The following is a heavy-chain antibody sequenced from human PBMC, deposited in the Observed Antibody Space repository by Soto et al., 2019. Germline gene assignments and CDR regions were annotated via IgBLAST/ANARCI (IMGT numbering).Heavy chain of an antibody. CDR3: ARGYSYNFDY. CDR1: GFTFSDSY. V-gene: IGHV3-11*05. J-gene: IGHJ4*02. D-gene: IGHD5-18*01. CDR2: ITSSSSDT. Sequence: QVQLVESGGGLVKPGGSLRLSCAASGFTFSDSYMSWIRQAPGKGLEWVSYITSSSSDTNSADSVKGRFTISRDNAKNSLYLPRNSLRAEDPAVYYCARGYSYNFDYWGQGNLVTVSS.